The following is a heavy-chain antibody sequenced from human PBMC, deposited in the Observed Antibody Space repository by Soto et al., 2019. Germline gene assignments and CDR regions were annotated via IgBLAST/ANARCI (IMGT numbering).Heavy chain of an antibody. D-gene: IGHD3-22*01. CDR1: GGSISSSNW. CDR2: IYHSGST. CDR3: GRGATGYYDSSVYLVN. J-gene: IGHJ4*02. V-gene: IGHV4-4*02. Sequence: QVQLQESGPGLVEPSGTLSLTCAVSGGSISSSNWWRWVRQSPGKGLAWMGEIYHSGSTNYNPSLKSRVTISLYKSMNQLSLELSSVTAADTAVYYCGRGATGYYDSSVYLVNWGKGTLVTVSS.